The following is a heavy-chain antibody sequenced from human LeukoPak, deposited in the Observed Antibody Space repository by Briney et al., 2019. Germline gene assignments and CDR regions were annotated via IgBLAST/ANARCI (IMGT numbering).Heavy chain of an antibody. V-gene: IGHV4-61*08. Sequence: PSETLSLTCTVSGGSISSGGYYWSWIRQHPGKGLEWIGYIYYSGSTYYNPSLKSRVTISVDTSKNQFSLKLSSVTAADTAVYYCASMKSSWYETGYVDVWGKGTTVTVSS. CDR2: IYYSGST. J-gene: IGHJ6*04. CDR3: ASMKSSWYETGYVDV. CDR1: GGSISSGGYY. D-gene: IGHD6-13*01.